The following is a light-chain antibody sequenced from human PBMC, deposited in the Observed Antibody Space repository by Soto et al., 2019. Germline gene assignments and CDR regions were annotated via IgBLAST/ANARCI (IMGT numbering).Light chain of an antibody. CDR2: EVS. CDR3: SSYTTSSTHWV. CDR1: SSDVGGYNY. V-gene: IGLV2-14*01. Sequence: QSVLTQPASVSGSPGQSITISCTGTSSDVGGYNYVSWYQQHPGKAPKFMIYEVSNRPSGVSNRFYGSKSCNTASLTISGLQAEDEADYYCSSYTTSSTHWVFGGGTKLTVL. J-gene: IGLJ3*02.